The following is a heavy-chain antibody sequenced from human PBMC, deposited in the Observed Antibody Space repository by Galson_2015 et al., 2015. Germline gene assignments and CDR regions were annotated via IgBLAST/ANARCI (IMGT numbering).Heavy chain of an antibody. CDR2: IIPIFGTA. J-gene: IGHJ6*02. CDR1: GGTFSSYA. D-gene: IGHD2-2*01. Sequence: SCKASGGTFSSYAISWVRQAPGQGLEWMGGIIPIFGTANYAQKFQGRVTITADESTSTAYMELSSLRSEDTAVYYCASRVVVVPAEDYYGMDVWGQGTTVTVSS. CDR3: ASRVVVVPAEDYYGMDV. V-gene: IGHV1-69*01.